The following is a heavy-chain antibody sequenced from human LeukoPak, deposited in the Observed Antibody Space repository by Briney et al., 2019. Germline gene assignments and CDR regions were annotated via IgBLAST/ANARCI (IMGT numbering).Heavy chain of an antibody. J-gene: IGHJ6*02. V-gene: IGHV3-7*01. CDR2: INQDRSEK. Sequence: PGGSLRLSCAASGSSFSSYWMNWVRQVPGKGLEWVANINQDRSEKSYADSVKGRFTISRDNAKNSLYLQMNSLRAEDTAVYYCARDHCSSSSCYTYYGMELWGQGTTVTVSS. CDR1: GSSFSSYW. D-gene: IGHD2-2*02. CDR3: ARDHCSSSSCYTYYGMEL.